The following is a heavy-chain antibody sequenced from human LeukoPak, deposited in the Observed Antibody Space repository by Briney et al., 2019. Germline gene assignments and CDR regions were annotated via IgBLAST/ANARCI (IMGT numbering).Heavy chain of an antibody. Sequence: PGGSLRLSCAASGFKFSSYSMNWVRQGPGKGLEWVSSISSSSSYIYYADSVKGRFTISRDNAKNSLYLQMNSLRAEDTAVYYCARDTRYCTNGVCYKVTDYWGQGTLVTVSS. D-gene: IGHD2-8*01. V-gene: IGHV3-21*01. CDR2: ISSSSSYI. CDR1: GFKFSSYS. J-gene: IGHJ4*02. CDR3: ARDTRYCTNGVCYKVTDY.